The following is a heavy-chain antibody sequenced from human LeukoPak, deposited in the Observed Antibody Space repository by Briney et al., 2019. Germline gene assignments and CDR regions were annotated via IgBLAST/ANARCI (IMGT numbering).Heavy chain of an antibody. V-gene: IGHV4-39*07. Sequence: SETLSLTCTVSGGSISSSSYYWGWIRQPPGKGLEWIGSIYYSGSTYYNPSLKSRVTISVDTPKNQFSLKLSSVTAADTAVYYRARYGSGSYPAHVWGKGTTVTVSS. J-gene: IGHJ6*04. CDR2: IYYSGST. CDR3: ARYGSGSYPAHV. D-gene: IGHD3-10*01. CDR1: GGSISSSSYY.